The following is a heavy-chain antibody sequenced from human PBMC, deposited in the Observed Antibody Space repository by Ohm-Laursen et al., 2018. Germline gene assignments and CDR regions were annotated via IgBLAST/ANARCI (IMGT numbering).Heavy chain of an antibody. D-gene: IGHD4-23*01. CDR3: ARAVRYQLLSDP. CDR2: MNPNSHNT. CDR1: GYTFSSYD. J-gene: IGHJ5*02. Sequence: AASVKVSCKASGYTFSSYDIIWVRQASGQGPEWMGWMNPNSHNTGYARKFRGRVSMTSDSSISTAYMELYSLTSEDTVTYYCARAVRYQLLSDPWGQGTLVTVSS. V-gene: IGHV1-8*01.